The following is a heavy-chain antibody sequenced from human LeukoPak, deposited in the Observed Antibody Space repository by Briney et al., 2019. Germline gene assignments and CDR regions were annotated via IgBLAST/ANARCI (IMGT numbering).Heavy chain of an antibody. CDR2: IYHSGST. D-gene: IGHD3-22*01. CDR1: GYSISSGYY. J-gene: IGHJ5*02. Sequence: SETLSITCTVSGYSISSGYYWGWIRQPPEKGLERIGSIYHSGSTYYNPSLKSRVTISVDTSKNQFPLKLSSVTAADTAVYYCARECPIRDYYDSSGPPCWFDPWGQGTLVTVSS. CDR3: ARECPIRDYYDSSGPPCWFDP. V-gene: IGHV4-38-2*02.